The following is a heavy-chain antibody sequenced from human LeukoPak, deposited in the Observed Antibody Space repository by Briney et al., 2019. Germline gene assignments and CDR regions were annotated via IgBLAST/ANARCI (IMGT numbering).Heavy chain of an antibody. CDR3: ARVSADWWLRLGYYYYYMDV. Sequence: ASVKVSCKASGYTFTSYDINWVRQATGQGLEWMGWMNPNSGNTGYAQKFQGRVTITRNTSISTAYMELSSLRSEDTAVYYCARVSADWWLRLGYYYYYMDVWGKGTTVTVSS. CDR2: MNPNSGNT. J-gene: IGHJ6*03. V-gene: IGHV1-8*03. CDR1: GYTFTSYD. D-gene: IGHD5-12*01.